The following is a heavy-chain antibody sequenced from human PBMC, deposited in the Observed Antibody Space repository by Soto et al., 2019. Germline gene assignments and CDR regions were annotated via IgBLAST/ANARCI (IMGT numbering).Heavy chain of an antibody. D-gene: IGHD5-12*01. CDR3: AGGEAWTDEAFDI. CDR1: GFTVSNYG. Sequence: QVQLVESGGGVVQPGQSLRLSCAASGFTVSNYGMHWVRQAPGKGLEWVAVIWKDGNNKYYRDSVKGRFTISRDNSKNTLEAQMRGLRGEDTAVYYCAGGEAWTDEAFDIWGDGTMVTVSS. CDR2: IWKDGNNK. J-gene: IGHJ3*02. V-gene: IGHV3-33*01.